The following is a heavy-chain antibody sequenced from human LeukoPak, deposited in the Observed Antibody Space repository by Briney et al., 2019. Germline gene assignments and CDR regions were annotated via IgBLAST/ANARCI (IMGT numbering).Heavy chain of an antibody. Sequence: TGRSLRLSCAASGFTFDDYAMHWVRQAPGKGLEWVSGISWNSGSIGYADSVKGRFSISRDNAKNSLYLQMDSLRAEDTAIYYCARPQTSSSSTASLGYWGQGTLVTVSS. J-gene: IGHJ4*02. V-gene: IGHV3-9*01. D-gene: IGHD6-6*01. CDR2: ISWNSGSI. CDR3: ARPQTSSSSTASLGY. CDR1: GFTFDDYA.